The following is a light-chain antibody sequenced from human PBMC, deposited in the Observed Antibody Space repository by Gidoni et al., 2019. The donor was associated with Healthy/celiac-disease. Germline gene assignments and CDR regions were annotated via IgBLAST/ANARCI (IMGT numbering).Light chain of an antibody. CDR2: DAS. V-gene: IGKV3-11*01. CDR1: HPVTTY. Sequence: EIAFTQSPATLSLSPGERGTLSCRSLHPVTTYLAWYQQKTGQAPRLLIYDASNRATGIPARFSGSGSGTDFSLTISSLEPEDFALYYCQQRSNWPYTFGQGSRVAIK. J-gene: IGKJ2*01. CDR3: QQRSNWPYT.